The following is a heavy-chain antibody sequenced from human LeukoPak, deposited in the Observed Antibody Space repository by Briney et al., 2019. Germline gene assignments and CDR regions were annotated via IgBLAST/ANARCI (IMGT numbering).Heavy chain of an antibody. D-gene: IGHD6-25*01. J-gene: IGHJ6*03. V-gene: IGHV4-59*01. CDR3: ARDQGWIAAGGYMDV. Sequence: PSETLSLTCPVSGGSISNFYWTWIRQSPGKGLEWIGYISYSGTTKYSPSLKSRVTMSLDTSKNQFSLKLNSVTAADTAVYYCARDQGWIAAGGYMDVWGKGTTVTVSS. CDR1: GGSISNFY. CDR2: ISYSGTT.